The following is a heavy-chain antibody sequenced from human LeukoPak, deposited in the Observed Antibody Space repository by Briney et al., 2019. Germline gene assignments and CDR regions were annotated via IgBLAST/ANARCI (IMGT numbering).Heavy chain of an antibody. CDR3: ARGYCSSTSCLISWFDP. D-gene: IGHD2-2*01. CDR2: IRAYNGNT. V-gene: IGHV1-18*01. CDR1: GYTFTSYG. Sequence: AAVKVSCKASGYTFTSYGISWVRQAPGQGLEWMGWIRAYNGNTNYAQKLQGRVTMTTDTSTSTAYMELRSLRSDDTAVYYCARGYCSSTSCLISWFDPWGQGTLVTVSS. J-gene: IGHJ5*02.